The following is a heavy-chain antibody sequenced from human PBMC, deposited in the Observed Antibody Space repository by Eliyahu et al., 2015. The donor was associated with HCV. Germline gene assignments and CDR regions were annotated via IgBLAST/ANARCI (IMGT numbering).Heavy chain of an antibody. D-gene: IGHD6-13*01. CDR1: GYTFXSYX. Sequence: QVQLVQSGAEVKXPGASVKVSCKASGYTFXSYXINWVRQAAGQGLEWMGWMNPNSGNTGYVQKFQGRVTMTRNTSISTAYMELSSLRSEDTAVYYCARGCHAGYSSSWQHYYYYGMDVWGKGTTVTVSS. J-gene: IGHJ6*04. V-gene: IGHV1-8*01. CDR3: ARGCHAGYSSSWQHYYYYGMDV. CDR2: MNPNSGNT.